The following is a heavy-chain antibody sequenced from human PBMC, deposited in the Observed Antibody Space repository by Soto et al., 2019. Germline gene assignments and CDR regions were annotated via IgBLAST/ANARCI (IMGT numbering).Heavy chain of an antibody. Sequence: QVHLVQSGAEVKKPGSSVKVSCKASGGTFSSYAISWVRQAPGQGLEWMGGFIPIFGTTNYAQKFQGRGTITADESTSTVYMELSSLRSEDTAVYYCTRDRGRRYNDGRGYYYSAYWGQGTLVTVSS. CDR2: FIPIFGTT. D-gene: IGHD3-22*01. J-gene: IGHJ4*02. CDR3: TRDRGRRYNDGRGYYYSAY. V-gene: IGHV1-69*01. CDR1: GGTFSSYA.